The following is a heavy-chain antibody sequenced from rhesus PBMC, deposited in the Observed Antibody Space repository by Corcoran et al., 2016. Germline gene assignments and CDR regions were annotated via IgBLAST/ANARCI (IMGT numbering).Heavy chain of an antibody. V-gene: IGHV4-169*02. D-gene: IGHD1-1-1*01. CDR3: ARDSVAGTMDY. J-gene: IGHJ4*01. CDR1: GGSISSCY. Sequence: LQLRESGPGLVTPSETLSVTCAVSGGSISSCYWSWLRQDPGKGLEWIGYIYGSGSSTNYNPSLKLRVTLSVDTSKNQLSRKLSAVTTADTAVYYGARDSVAGTMDYWGQGVLVTVSS. CDR2: IYGSGSST.